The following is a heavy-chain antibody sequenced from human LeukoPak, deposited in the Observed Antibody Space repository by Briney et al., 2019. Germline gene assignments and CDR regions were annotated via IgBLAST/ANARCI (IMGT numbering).Heavy chain of an antibody. CDR2: IKQDGSEK. CDR3: ARLNYYGMDV. Sequence: GGSLRLSCAASGFTFLSYWMNWVRQAPGKGLEWVANIKQDGSEKYYVDSVKGRFTISRDNAKNSLYLQMNSLRAEDTAVYYCARLNYYGMDVWGQGTTVTVSS. D-gene: IGHD3-16*01. J-gene: IGHJ6*02. CDR1: GFTFLSYW. V-gene: IGHV3-7*05.